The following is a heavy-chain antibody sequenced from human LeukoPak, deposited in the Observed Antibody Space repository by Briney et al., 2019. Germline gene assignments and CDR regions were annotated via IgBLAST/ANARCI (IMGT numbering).Heavy chain of an antibody. Sequence: SETLSLTCTVSGVSISSSNSYWGWIRQPPGKGLEWIGSIYYSGNTYYNASLKSQVSISIDTSKNQFSLKLTSVTAADTAVYYCARGSGGSCYRYWGQGTLVTVSS. CDR2: IYYSGNT. J-gene: IGHJ4*02. CDR1: GVSISSSNSY. D-gene: IGHD2-15*01. CDR3: ARGSGGSCYRY. V-gene: IGHV4-39*01.